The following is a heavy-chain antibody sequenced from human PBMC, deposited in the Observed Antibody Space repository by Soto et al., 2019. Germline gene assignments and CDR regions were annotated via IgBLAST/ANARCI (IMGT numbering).Heavy chain of an antibody. CDR2: ISSSSSYR. CDR1: GFTFSSYS. Sequence: GGSLSLSCAASGFTFSSYSTNWVRQAPGKGLEWVSSISSSSSYRYYAVSVKTRSTIPRANPKNSLYLHMHSLKAEDPSVHYCARDGSIEARPYFDYWGQGARVTISS. J-gene: IGHJ4*02. CDR3: ARDGSIEARPYFDY. D-gene: IGHD6-6*01. V-gene: IGHV3-21*01.